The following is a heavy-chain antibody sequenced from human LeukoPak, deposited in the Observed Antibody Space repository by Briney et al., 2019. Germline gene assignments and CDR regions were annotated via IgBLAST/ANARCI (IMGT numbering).Heavy chain of an antibody. J-gene: IGHJ6*02. CDR3: ARRRCSSTSCYSSGMDV. Sequence: GGSLRLSCAASGFTVSSNYMSWVRQAPGKGLEWVSVIYSGGTTYYADSVKGRFTISRDNSKNTVYLQMNSLRAEDTAVYYCARRRCSSTSCYSSGMDVWGQGTTVTVSS. CDR1: GFTVSSNY. D-gene: IGHD2-2*01. CDR2: IYSGGTT. V-gene: IGHV3-53*01.